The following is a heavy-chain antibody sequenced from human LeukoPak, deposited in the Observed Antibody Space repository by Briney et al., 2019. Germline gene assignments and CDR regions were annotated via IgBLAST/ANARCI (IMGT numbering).Heavy chain of an antibody. CDR3: ARVVKEPTMNYYYMDV. CDR2: ISSSGSTI. V-gene: IGHV3-48*04. Sequence: AGGSLRLSCAASGFTFSSYGMHWVRQAPGKGLEWVSYISSSGSTIYYADSVKGRFTISRDNAKNSLYLQMNSLRAEDTAVYYCARVVKEPTMNYYYMDVWGKGTTVTVSS. CDR1: GFTFSSYG. D-gene: IGHD1-14*01. J-gene: IGHJ6*03.